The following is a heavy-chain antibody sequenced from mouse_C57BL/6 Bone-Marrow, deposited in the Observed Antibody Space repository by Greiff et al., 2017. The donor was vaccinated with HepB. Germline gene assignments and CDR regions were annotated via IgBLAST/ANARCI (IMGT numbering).Heavy chain of an antibody. CDR2: IRSKSNNYAT. D-gene: IGHD1-2*01. V-gene: IGHV10-1*01. CDR1: GFSFNTYA. J-gene: IGHJ4*01. Sequence: EVMLVESGGGLVQPKGSLKLSCAASGFSFNTYAMNWVRQAPGKGLEWVARIRSKSNNYATYCADSVKDRFTISRDDSESMLYLQMNNLKTEDTAMYYCVGYYYAMDYWGQGTSVTVSS. CDR3: VGYYYAMDY.